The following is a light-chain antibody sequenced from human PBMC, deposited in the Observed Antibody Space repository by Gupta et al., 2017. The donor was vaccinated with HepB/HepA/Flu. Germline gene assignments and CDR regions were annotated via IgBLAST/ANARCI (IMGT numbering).Light chain of an antibody. Sequence: ENVLTQSPGTLSLSPGERATLSCRASRSFSSSYLAWYQQKPGQAPRLLIYGASYRATGIPDRFSGSESGTDFTLTISRLEPEDFAVYYCQQYGSSPLYTFGQGTKLEIK. J-gene: IGKJ2*01. CDR1: RSFSSSY. CDR3: QQYGSSPLYT. V-gene: IGKV3-20*01. CDR2: GAS.